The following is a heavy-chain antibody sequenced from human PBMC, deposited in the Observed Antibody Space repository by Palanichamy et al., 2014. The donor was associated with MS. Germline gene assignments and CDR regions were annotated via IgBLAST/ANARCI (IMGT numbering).Heavy chain of an antibody. Sequence: QVQLQESGPGLVKPSQTLSLTCTVSGGSISSGRHYWTWIRQAAGKGLEWIGHIYSNGTTYXNPSLKSRVIMSIDTSKNRFSLMLTSVTAADTAVYYCTSQLRVLLPLATGLPSFTLDTFDIWGQGASVTVSS. D-gene: IGHD2-15*01. CDR1: GGSISSGRHY. CDR2: IYSNGTT. V-gene: IGHV4-61*02. J-gene: IGHJ3*02. CDR3: TSQLRVLLPLATGLPSFTLDTFDI.